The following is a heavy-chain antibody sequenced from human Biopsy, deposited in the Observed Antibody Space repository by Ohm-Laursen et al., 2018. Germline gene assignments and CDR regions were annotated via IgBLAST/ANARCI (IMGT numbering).Heavy chain of an antibody. Sequence: SHTLSLTCSVSGVAIISYYWTWIRQPPGKGLEWIGHVYNGGITNYNPSLKSRVTISKDTSKNQFSLQVNPVTAADTAVYYCARTTRDSVWSGSYKRGVWFDPWGQGTLVIVSS. J-gene: IGHJ5*01. V-gene: IGHV4-59*07. CDR2: VYNGGIT. CDR3: ARTTRDSVWSGSYKRGVWFDP. CDR1: GVAIISYY. D-gene: IGHD3-3*01.